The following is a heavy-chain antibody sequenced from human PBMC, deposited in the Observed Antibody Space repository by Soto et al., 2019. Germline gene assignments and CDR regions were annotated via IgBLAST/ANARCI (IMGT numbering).Heavy chain of an antibody. Sequence: SETLSLTCTVSGASISNYYWSWVRQPPGKGLEWIGYILYTGNANYNPSLKSRVTMSEDASKNQVYLKISSLTAADTAVYYCARAAYGSGSYYASYFYYAPDVWGQGTTVTVSS. D-gene: IGHD3-10*01. J-gene: IGHJ6*02. CDR3: ARAAYGSGSYYASYFYYAPDV. CDR1: GASISNYY. CDR2: ILYTGNA. V-gene: IGHV4-59*01.